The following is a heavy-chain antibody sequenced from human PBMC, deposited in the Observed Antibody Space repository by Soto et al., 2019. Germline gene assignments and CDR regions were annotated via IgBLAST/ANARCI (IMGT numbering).Heavy chain of an antibody. CDR3: AKAQGYCSSTSCREAYYYYGMDV. CDR1: GFTFSSYG. Sequence: PGGSLRLSCVASGFTFSSYGMHWVRQAPGKGLEWVAVISYDGNNKYHVDSVKGRFTISRDKSKNTLFLQMNSLRAEDTAVYYCAKAQGYCSSTSCREAYYYYGMDVWGQGTTVTVSS. CDR2: ISYDGNNK. D-gene: IGHD2-2*01. V-gene: IGHV3-30*18. J-gene: IGHJ6*02.